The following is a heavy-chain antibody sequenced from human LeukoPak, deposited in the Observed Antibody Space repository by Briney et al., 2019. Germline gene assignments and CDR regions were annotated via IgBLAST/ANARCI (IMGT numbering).Heavy chain of an antibody. J-gene: IGHJ4*02. Sequence: GGSLRLSCAASGFIFSTYHMNWVRQAPGKGLEWISFISSDSGTIYYADSVKGRFTISRDNAENSLYLQMNSLRDEDTAVYYCARRDPFDYWGRGTMVTVSS. CDR1: GFIFSTYH. CDR3: ARRDPFDY. V-gene: IGHV3-48*02. CDR2: ISSDSGTI.